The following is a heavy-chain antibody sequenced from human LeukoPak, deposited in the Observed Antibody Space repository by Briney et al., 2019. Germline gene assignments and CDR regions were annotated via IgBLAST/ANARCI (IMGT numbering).Heavy chain of an antibody. CDR1: GYTFTGHY. CDR3: AREASPDAYHI. V-gene: IGHV1-2*02. J-gene: IGHJ3*02. CDR2: VNPNSGDT. Sequence: ASVKVSCKASGYTFTGHYMHWVRQAPGQGFEWVGWVNPNSGDTNYAQKFQGRVTLTRDTSITTAYMEMSRLTFDDTAVYYCAREASPDAYHIWGQGTMVTVSS.